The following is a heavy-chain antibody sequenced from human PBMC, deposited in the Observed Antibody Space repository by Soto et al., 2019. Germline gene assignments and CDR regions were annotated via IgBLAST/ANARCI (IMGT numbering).Heavy chain of an antibody. CDR1: GLSVSNNY. V-gene: IGHV3-53*01. CDR2: LYTGGAT. CDR3: ARGGDNVYYWFDP. Sequence: LILSCAASGLSVSNNYMSWVRHTPGKGLEWVSLLYTGGATNYADSVKGRFTISRDNSKNTLYLQMNSLRAEDTAVYYCARGGDNVYYWFDPWGQGTLVTV. D-gene: IGHD3-10*01. J-gene: IGHJ5*02.